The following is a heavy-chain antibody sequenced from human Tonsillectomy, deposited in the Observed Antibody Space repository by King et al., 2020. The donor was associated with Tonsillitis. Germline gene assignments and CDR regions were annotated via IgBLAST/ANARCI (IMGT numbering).Heavy chain of an antibody. CDR2: IYSGGST. Sequence: VQLVESGGGLIQPGGSLRLSCAASGFTVSSNYMSWVRQAPGKGLEWVSVIYSGGSTYYADSVKGRFTISRDNSKNTLYLQMNSLRAEDTAVYYCARGGGVHCSGGSCYPLLYFAYWGQGTLVTVSS. CDR1: GFTVSSNY. J-gene: IGHJ4*02. V-gene: IGHV3-53*01. D-gene: IGHD2-15*01. CDR3: ARGGGVHCSGGSCYPLLYFAY.